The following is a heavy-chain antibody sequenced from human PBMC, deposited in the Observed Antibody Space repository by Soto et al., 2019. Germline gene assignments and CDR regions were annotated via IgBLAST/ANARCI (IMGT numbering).Heavy chain of an antibody. CDR1: GVTFNSYS. V-gene: IGHV3-21*05. CDR3: ARDRDTYGHGFFDY. Sequence: GGSMRLSCAASGVTFNSYSMTWIRQAPGKGLEWISYISTTSTHTNYADSVKGRFTVSRDNANNSLYLEMNNLRGDDTAVYFCARDRDTYGHGFFDYWGQGALVTVS. D-gene: IGHD5-18*01. J-gene: IGHJ4*02. CDR2: ISTTSTHT.